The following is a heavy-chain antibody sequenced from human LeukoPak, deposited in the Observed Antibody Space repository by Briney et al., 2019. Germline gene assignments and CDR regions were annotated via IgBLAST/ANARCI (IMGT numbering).Heavy chain of an antibody. CDR2: INSDGSST. D-gene: IGHD6-13*01. Sequence: PGGSLRLSCVASGFTFRSYWMHWVRQAPGKGLVWVSRINSDGSSTSYADSVKGRFTTSRDNAKNTLYLQMNSLRAEDTAVYYCARDEGSSWQRFDPWGQGTLVTVSS. CDR3: ARDEGSSWQRFDP. V-gene: IGHV3-74*01. CDR1: GFTFRSYW. J-gene: IGHJ5*02.